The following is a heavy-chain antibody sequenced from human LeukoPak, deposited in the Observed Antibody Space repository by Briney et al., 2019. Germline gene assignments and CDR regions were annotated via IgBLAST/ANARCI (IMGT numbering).Heavy chain of an antibody. CDR2: ISWNSGSI. V-gene: IGHV3-9*01. J-gene: IGHJ4*02. D-gene: IGHD6-19*01. CDR3: AKVAYMGSKHVQKLHSSGWLFDY. Sequence: GRSLRLSCAASGFTFDDYAMHWVRQAPGKGLEWVSSISWNSGSIGYADSVKGRFTISRDNAKNSLYLQMNSLRAEDTALYYCAKVAYMGSKHVQKLHSSGWLFDYWGQGTLVTVSS. CDR1: GFTFDDYA.